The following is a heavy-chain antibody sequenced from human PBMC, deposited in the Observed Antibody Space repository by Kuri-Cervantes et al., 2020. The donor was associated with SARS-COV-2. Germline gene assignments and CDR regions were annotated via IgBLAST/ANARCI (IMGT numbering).Heavy chain of an antibody. J-gene: IGHJ4*02. CDR1: GFTFSDYA. V-gene: IGHV3-30*04. CDR2: ISYDGNNK. Sequence: GGFLRFSCAASGFTFSDYAMHWLRQAPGKGLEWVAVISYDGNNKYYADSVKGGFTISRDNSNNTLYLQMNSLRAEDSAVYYCARGGYDSSGYPTDYWGQGTLVTVSS. D-gene: IGHD3-22*01. CDR3: ARGGYDSSGYPTDY.